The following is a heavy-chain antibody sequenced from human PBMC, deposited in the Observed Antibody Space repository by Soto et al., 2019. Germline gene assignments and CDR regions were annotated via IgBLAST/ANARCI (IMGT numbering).Heavy chain of an antibody. CDR3: TIEARHEADY. CDR2: INPYNGYT. Sequence: QVQLVQSGAEVKEPGASVKVSCKASGYTFTTSGISWVRQAPGQGLEWVAWINPYNGYTNYAREVQGRVSLTPATSMSTAYMELRSLRSDDTAVYYCTIEARHEADYWGQGTLVTVSS. V-gene: IGHV1-18*01. CDR1: GYTFTTSG. J-gene: IGHJ4*02.